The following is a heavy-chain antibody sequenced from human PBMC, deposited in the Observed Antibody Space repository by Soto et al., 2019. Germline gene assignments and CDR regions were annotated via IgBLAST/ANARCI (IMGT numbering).Heavy chain of an antibody. Sequence: QVQLQESGPGLVEPSGTLSLTCAVSLVSISSGDWWSWVRQSPERGLEYIGEISHSGTTNYNPSLESRVTISLDASRNQFSLKLTSVTGADTAVYYCATKNVSTPGNYWGQGTLVIVSS. V-gene: IGHV4-4*02. CDR3: ATKNVSTPGNY. J-gene: IGHJ4*02. CDR1: LVSISSGDW. CDR2: ISHSGTT. D-gene: IGHD3-10*02.